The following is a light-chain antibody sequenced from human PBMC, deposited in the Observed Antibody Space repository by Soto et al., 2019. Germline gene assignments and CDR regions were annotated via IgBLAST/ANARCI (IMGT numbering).Light chain of an antibody. CDR1: QSVSSSY. V-gene: IGKV3-20*01. CDR2: GAS. CDR3: QQYGSSPTT. J-gene: IGKJ1*01. Sequence: EIVLTQSPGTLSLSPGERATLSCRASQSVSSSYLAWYQKKPGQAPRLLIYGASSRATGIPDRFSGSGSGTDFTLTTSRLEPEDFAVYYCQQYGSSPTTFGQGTKVEIK.